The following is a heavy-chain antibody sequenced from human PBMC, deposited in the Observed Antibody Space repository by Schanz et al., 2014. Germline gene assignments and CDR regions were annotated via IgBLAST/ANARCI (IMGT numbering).Heavy chain of an antibody. CDR2: IKHDGSVK. CDR1: GFTFSDYW. V-gene: IGHV3-7*05. D-gene: IGHD6-13*01. J-gene: IGHJ4*02. Sequence: EVQLVESGGGLVQPGGSLRLSCTASGFTFSDYWMSWVRQAPGKGPEWVANIKHDGSVKDYVDSVEGRFTISRDNAKRSLFLQMNSLRAGDAAVYYCARGLIAAAGGAFDYWGQGTLVAVSA. CDR3: ARGLIAAAGGAFDY.